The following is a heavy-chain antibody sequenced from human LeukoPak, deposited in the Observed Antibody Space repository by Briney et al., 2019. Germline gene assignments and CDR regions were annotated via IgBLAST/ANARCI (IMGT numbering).Heavy chain of an antibody. CDR2: ISSSSSYI. CDR1: GFTFSSYS. D-gene: IGHD1-14*01. Sequence: GGSLRLSCAASGFTFSSYSMNWVRQAPGKGLEWVSSISSSSSYIYYADSVKGRFTISRDNAKNSLYLQMNSLRAEDTAVYYCARHRNLAMAYYFDYWGQGTLVTVSS. CDR3: ARHRNLAMAYYFDY. J-gene: IGHJ4*02. V-gene: IGHV3-21*01.